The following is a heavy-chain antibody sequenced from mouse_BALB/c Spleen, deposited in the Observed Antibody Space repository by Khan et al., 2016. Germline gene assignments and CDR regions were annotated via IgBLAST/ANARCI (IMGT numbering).Heavy chain of an antibody. Sequence: QVQLKQSGAELVRPGASVKLSCKASGYTFISYWMNWVKQRPGQGLEWIGMIDPSDSETHYNQIFKDKATLTVDKSYSTAYMQLSSLTSEDSAVYYCARDGNYAMYYWGQGTSVTVSS. D-gene: IGHD2-1*01. J-gene: IGHJ4*01. CDR2: IDPSDSET. V-gene: IGHV1-61*01. CDR1: GYTFISYW. CDR3: ARDGNYAMYY.